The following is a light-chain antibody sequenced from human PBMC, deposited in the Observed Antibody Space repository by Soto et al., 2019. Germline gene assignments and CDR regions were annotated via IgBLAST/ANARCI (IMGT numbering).Light chain of an antibody. CDR2: EVS. CDR3: SLYTSSSSVV. CDR1: SSDVGSYNR. Sequence: QSVLTQPPSVSGSPGQSVTISCTGTSSDVGSYNRVSWYQQPPGTAPKLMIYEVSNRPSGVPDRFSGSKSGNTASLTISGLQAEDEADYYCSLYTSSSSVVFGGGPQLTVL. V-gene: IGLV2-18*01. J-gene: IGLJ2*01.